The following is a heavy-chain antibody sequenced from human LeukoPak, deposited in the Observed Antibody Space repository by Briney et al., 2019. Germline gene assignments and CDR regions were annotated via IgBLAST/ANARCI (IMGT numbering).Heavy chain of an antibody. CDR2: IVVGSGNT. CDR3: AADPRYDSSGYYCVTFDY. V-gene: IGHV1-58*01. D-gene: IGHD3-22*01. J-gene: IGHJ4*02. Sequence: ASVKVSCKASGFTFTSSAVQWVRQARGQRLEWIGWIVVGSGNTNYAQKFQERVTITRDMSTSTAYMELSSLRSEDTAVYYCAADPRYDSSGYYCVTFDYWGQGTLVTVSS. CDR1: GFTFTSSA.